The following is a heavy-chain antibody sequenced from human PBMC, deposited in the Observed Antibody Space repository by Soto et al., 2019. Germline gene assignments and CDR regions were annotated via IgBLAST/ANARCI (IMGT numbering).Heavy chain of an antibody. CDR2: INPSGGST. CDR3: ARDKGYSYGYGQVRQYYYYGMDV. CDR1: GYTFTSYY. V-gene: IGHV1-46*01. D-gene: IGHD5-18*01. Sequence: GASVKVSCKASGYTFTSYYMHWVRQAPGQGPEWMGIINPSGGSTSYAQKFQGRVTMTRDTSTSTVYMELSSLRSEDTAVYYCARDKGYSYGYGQVRQYYYYGMDVWGQGTTVTVSS. J-gene: IGHJ6*02.